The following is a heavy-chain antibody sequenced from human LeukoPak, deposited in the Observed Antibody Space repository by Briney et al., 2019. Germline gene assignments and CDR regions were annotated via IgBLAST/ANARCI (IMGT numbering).Heavy chain of an antibody. CDR1: GGSFSGYY. V-gene: IGHV4-34*01. CDR2: INHSGST. Sequence: SETLSLTCAVYGGSFSGYYWSWIRQPPGKGLEWIGEINHSGSTNYNPSLKSRVTISVDTSKNQFSLKLSSVTAADTAVYYRARDHSSGWYWRHYYYYGMDVWGQGTTVTVSS. J-gene: IGHJ6*02. D-gene: IGHD6-19*01. CDR3: ARDHSSGWYWRHYYYYGMDV.